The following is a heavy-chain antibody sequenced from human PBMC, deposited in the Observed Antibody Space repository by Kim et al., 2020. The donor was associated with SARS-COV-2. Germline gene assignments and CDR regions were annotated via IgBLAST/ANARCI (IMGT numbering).Heavy chain of an antibody. CDR2: IIPIFGTA. V-gene: IGHV1-69*13. D-gene: IGHD5-12*01. CDR3: AREGRQWLRFVVRNYYYGMDV. Sequence: SVKVSCKASGGTFSSYAISWVRQAPGQGLEWMGGIIPIFGTANYAQKFQGRVTITADESTSTAYMELSSLRSEDTAVYYCAREGRQWLRFVVRNYYYGMDVWGQGTTVTVSS. CDR1: GGTFSSYA. J-gene: IGHJ6*02.